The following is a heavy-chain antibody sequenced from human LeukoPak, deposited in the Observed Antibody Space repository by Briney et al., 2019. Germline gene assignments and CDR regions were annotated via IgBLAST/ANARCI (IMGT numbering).Heavy chain of an antibody. Sequence: GGSLRLSCAAPGFTVSSNYMSWVRQAPGKGLEWVSVIYSGGSTYYADSVKGRFTISRDNSKNTLYLQMNSLRAEDTAVYYCARDRGYYYGSGSYYDYWGQGTLVTVSS. CDR2: IYSGGST. D-gene: IGHD3-10*01. V-gene: IGHV3-66*01. J-gene: IGHJ4*02. CDR1: GFTVSSNY. CDR3: ARDRGYYYGSGSYYDY.